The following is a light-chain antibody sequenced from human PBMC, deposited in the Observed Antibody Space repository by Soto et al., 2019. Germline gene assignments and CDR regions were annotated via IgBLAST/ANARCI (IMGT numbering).Light chain of an antibody. J-gene: IGKJ1*01. CDR3: QQFNSYPRP. Sequence: AIQLTQSPSSLSASVGDRVTITCRASQGISSALAWYQQKPGKAPKLLIYDASSLESGVPSRFSGSGSGTDFTLTISSLQPEDFVTYYCQQFNSYPRPFGQGTKVEIK. V-gene: IGKV1-13*02. CDR1: QGISSA. CDR2: DAS.